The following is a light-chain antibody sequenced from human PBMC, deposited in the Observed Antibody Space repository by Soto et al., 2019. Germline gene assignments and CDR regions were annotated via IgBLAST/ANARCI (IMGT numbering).Light chain of an antibody. CDR3: CSYASRV. CDR1: SSDVGGYNY. J-gene: IGLJ3*02. V-gene: IGLV2-11*01. CDR2: DVS. Sequence: QSALTQPRSVSGSPGQSVTISCTGTSSDVGGYNYVSWYQQHPGKAPKLMMYDVSKRPSGVPDRFSGSKSGNTASLTISGLQAEDAADYYCCSYASRVFGGGTKLTVL.